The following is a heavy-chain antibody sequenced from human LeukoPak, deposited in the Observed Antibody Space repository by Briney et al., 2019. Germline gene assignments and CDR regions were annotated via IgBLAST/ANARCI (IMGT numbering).Heavy chain of an antibody. V-gene: IGHV3-9*01. D-gene: IGHD3-22*01. CDR2: INWDGSRI. Sequence: GGSLRLSCAASGFTFDDRAMYWVRQAPGKGLEWVSGINWDGSRIGYADAVKGRFTISRDSAKNSLYLQMNSLRTEHTALYYCARASNYYDTSGLGAFDIWGQGTLVTVSS. CDR3: ARASNYYDTSGLGAFDI. J-gene: IGHJ3*02. CDR1: GFTFDDRA.